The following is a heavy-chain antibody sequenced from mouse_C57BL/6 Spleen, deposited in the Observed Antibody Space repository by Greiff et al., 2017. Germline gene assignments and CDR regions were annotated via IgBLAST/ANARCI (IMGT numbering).Heavy chain of an antibody. CDR3: ARSNYSYAMDY. CDR1: GFTFSDYG. D-gene: IGHD2-5*01. Sequence: DVMLVESGGGLVKPGGSLKLSCAASGFTFSDYGMHWVRQAPEKGLEWVAYISSGSSTIYYADTVKGRFTISRDNAKNTLFLQMTSLRSEDTAMYYCARSNYSYAMDYWGQGTSVTVSS. J-gene: IGHJ4*01. V-gene: IGHV5-17*01. CDR2: ISSGSSTI.